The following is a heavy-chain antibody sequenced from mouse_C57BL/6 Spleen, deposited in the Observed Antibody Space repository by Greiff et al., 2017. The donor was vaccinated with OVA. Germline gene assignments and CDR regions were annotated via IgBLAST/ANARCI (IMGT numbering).Heavy chain of an antibody. CDR1: GFTFSDYY. D-gene: IGHD1-1*01. CDR3: ARGDHYYGSSLYAMDY. CDR2: INYDGSST. J-gene: IGHJ4*01. V-gene: IGHV5-16*01. Sequence: EVKLQESEGGLVQPGSSMKLSCTASGFTFSDYYMAWVRQVPEKGLEWVANINYDGSSTYYLDSLKSRFIISRDNAKNILYLQMSSLKSEDTATYYCARGDHYYGSSLYAMDYWGQGTSVTVSS.